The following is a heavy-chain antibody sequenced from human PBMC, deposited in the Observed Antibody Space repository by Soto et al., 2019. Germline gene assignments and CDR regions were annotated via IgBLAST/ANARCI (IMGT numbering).Heavy chain of an antibody. CDR3: ARDALLYISGYVYDAFYI. V-gene: IGHV3-30-3*01. CDR2: ISYDGSNK. CDR1: GFTFSSYA. J-gene: IGHJ3*02. D-gene: IGHD3-22*01. Sequence: QVQLVESGGGVVQPGRSLRLSCAASGFTFSSYAMHWVRQAPGKGLEWVAVISYDGSNKYYADSVKGRFTISRDNSKNTLYLQMNSLRAEDTAVYYCARDALLYISGYVYDAFYICGQGTMVTVSS.